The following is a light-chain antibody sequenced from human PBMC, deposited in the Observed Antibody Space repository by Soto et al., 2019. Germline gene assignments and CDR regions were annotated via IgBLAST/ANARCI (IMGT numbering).Light chain of an antibody. CDR1: SSDVGAYNY. J-gene: IGLJ2*01. V-gene: IGLV2-14*01. CDR3: SSFATNRDVI. Sequence: QSALTQPASVSGSPGQSITISCTGTSSDVGAYNYVSWYQHHPGKAPKLMIYEVTDRPPGVSNRFSGSKSGNTASLTISGLQAEDEADYYCSSFATNRDVIFGGGTKLTVL. CDR2: EVT.